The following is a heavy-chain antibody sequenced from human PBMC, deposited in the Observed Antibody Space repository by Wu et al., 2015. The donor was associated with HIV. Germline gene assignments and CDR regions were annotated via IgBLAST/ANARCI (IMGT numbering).Heavy chain of an antibody. Sequence: QVQLVQSGAEVKKPGASVKVSCQASGYTFPTYGISWVRQAPGQGLEWMGWSSAYNGNTDYAQKFQGRVRMTTDTSTSTAYMELRSLRSDDTAVYYCARDRGSGPLGLFDNWGQGTLVTV. CDR3: ARDRGSGPLGLFDN. J-gene: IGHJ4*02. D-gene: IGHD2-15*01. V-gene: IGHV1-18*01. CDR1: GYTFPTYG. CDR2: SSAYNGNT.